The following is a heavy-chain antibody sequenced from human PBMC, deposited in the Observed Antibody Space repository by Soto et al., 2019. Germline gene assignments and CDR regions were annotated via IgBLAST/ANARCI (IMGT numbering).Heavy chain of an antibody. Sequence: LRLSCAASGFSFSTYNMNWVRQAPGKGLEWVGFIRSKAYGGTTEYAASVKGRFTISRDDSKSIAYLQMNSLKTEDTAVYYCTRKPGYTIYYFDYWGQGTLVTVSS. V-gene: IGHV3-49*04. CDR3: TRKPGYTIYYFDY. D-gene: IGHD6-13*01. J-gene: IGHJ4*02. CDR2: IRSKAYGGTT. CDR1: GFSFSTYN.